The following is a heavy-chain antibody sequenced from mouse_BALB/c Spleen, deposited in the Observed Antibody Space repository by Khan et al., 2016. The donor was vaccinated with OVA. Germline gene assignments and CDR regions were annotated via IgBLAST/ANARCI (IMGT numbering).Heavy chain of an antibody. V-gene: IGHV1-69*02. CDR2: IYPSDSYR. CDR3: AREGVAVSSCAY. Sequence: QVQLQQPGIELVRPGASVKLSCKASGYTFTNYWINWVKQRPGQGLEWIGNIYPSDSYRNYNQRFKDKATLTVDKSSSTAYLLLSSPTSEDSAVKYFAREGVAVSSCAYWGQGTLVTVSA. J-gene: IGHJ3*01. CDR1: GYTFTNYW.